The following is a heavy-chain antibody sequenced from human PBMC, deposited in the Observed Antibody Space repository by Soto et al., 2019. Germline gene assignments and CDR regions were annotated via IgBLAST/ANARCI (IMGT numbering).Heavy chain of an antibody. D-gene: IGHD4-17*01. CDR3: AHTPTVTQGWYFDL. Sequence: QLTLKESGPTLVKPTQTLTLTCTFSGFSLSTSGVGVGWLRQPPRKALECLALIYWDDDKRYSPSLKSRLTSTKDTAKNQGVLTVTNMDPMDTATYYCAHTPTVTQGWYFDLWGRGPLFTVSS. CDR2: IYWDDDK. J-gene: IGHJ2*01. CDR1: GFSLSTSGVG. V-gene: IGHV2-5*02.